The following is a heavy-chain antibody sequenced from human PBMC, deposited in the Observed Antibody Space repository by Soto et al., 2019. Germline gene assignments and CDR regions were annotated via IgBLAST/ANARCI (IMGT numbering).Heavy chain of an antibody. Sequence: QVQLVQSGAEVKNPGASVKVSCKASGYTFTRYGIGWARQAPGQGLEWMGWINTYNGNTNYAQNVQGRVTLTTDTSTSTADLELRSLRSHDTAIYYCAMVDVCVPPSPQDVWGQGTTVIVSS. J-gene: IGHJ6*02. CDR3: AMVDVCVPPSPQDV. V-gene: IGHV1-18*01. CDR1: GYTFTRYG. D-gene: IGHD2-8*01. CDR2: INTYNGNT.